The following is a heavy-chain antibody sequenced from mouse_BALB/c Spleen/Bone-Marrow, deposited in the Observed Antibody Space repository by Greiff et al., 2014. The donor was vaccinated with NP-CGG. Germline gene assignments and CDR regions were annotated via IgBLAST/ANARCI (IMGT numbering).Heavy chain of an antibody. Sequence: VQLKESGGGLVKPGGSLKLSCAASGFTFSSYAMSWVRQTPEKRLEWVATISSGGSYTYYSDSVKGRFTISRDNAKNTLYLQMSSLRSEDTAMYYCARHGITRLLDYWGQGTTLTVSS. D-gene: IGHD2-4*01. V-gene: IGHV5-9-3*01. CDR3: ARHGITRLLDY. CDR2: ISSGGSYT. J-gene: IGHJ2*01. CDR1: GFTFSSYA.